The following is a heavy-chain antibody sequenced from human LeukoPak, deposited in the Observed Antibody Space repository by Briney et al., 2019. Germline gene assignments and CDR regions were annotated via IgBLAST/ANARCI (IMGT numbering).Heavy chain of an antibody. CDR3: ARGPLARLNYYYYYMDV. CDR2: INPNSGGT. Sequence: ASVKVSCKASGYTFTGYYMHWVRQAPGQGLEWMGRINPNSGGTNYAQKFQGRVTMTRDTSISTAYMELSRLRSDDTAVYYCARGPLARLNYYYYYMDVWGKGTTVTVFS. D-gene: IGHD6-6*01. J-gene: IGHJ6*03. CDR1: GYTFTGYY. V-gene: IGHV1-2*06.